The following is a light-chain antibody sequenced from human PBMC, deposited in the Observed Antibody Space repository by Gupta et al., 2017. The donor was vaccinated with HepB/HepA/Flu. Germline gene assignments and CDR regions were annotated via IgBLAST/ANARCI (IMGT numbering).Light chain of an antibody. CDR2: TAS. V-gene: IGKV1-39*01. CDR1: QSILRY. CDR3: QQTYSVPPT. Sequence: DIQMTQSPSSLSASVGDRVTITCRSSQSILRYLNWFQKKPGKAPNLLIYTASSLQSGVPSRFSGGGSGTDFTLNISSLQPEDFATYYCQQTYSVPPTFGPWTNVDVK. J-gene: IGKJ3*01.